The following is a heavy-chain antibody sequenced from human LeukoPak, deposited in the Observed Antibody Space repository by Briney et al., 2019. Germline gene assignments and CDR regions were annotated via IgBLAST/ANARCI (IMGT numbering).Heavy chain of an antibody. CDR1: GFTFSSYS. CDR3: ARDQGDYYGSGSYYQKGNY. V-gene: IGHV3-21*01. J-gene: IGHJ4*02. D-gene: IGHD3-10*01. CDR2: ISSSGSYI. Sequence: GGSLRLSCAASGFTFSSYSMNWVRQAPGKGLEWVSSISSSGSYIYYADSVKGRFTISRDNARNSLYLQMNSLRAEDTAVYYCARDQGDYYGSGSYYQKGNYWGQGTLVTVSS.